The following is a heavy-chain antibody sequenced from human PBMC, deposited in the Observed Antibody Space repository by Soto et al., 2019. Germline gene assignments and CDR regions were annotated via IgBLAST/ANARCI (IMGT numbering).Heavy chain of an antibody. CDR2: ISYDGSNK. V-gene: IGHV3-30*18. D-gene: IGHD3-22*01. CDR3: AKDLWYDSSPPMDV. J-gene: IGHJ6*02. Sequence: GGSLRLSCAASGFTFSSYGMHWVRQAPGKGLEWVAVISYDGSNKYYADSVKGRFTISRDNSKNTLYLQMNSLRAEDTAVYYCAKDLWYDSSPPMDVWGQGTTVTVSS. CDR1: GFTFSSYG.